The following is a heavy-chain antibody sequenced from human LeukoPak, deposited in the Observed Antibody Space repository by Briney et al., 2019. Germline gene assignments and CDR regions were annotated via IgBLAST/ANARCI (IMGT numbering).Heavy chain of an antibody. CDR3: TRAGPHYGSGTDYSFYGMDV. V-gene: IGHV4-31*03. CDR1: GGSIGRGGYY. J-gene: IGHJ6*02. D-gene: IGHD3-10*01. CDR2: IYYTGST. Sequence: SETLSLTCTVPGGSIGRGGYYWTWIRQHPGKGLEWIGYIYYTGSTYYNPSLKSRVAISMDASKNQFSLRLSSVTAADTAVYYCTRAGPHYGSGTDYSFYGMDVWGQGTTVIVSS.